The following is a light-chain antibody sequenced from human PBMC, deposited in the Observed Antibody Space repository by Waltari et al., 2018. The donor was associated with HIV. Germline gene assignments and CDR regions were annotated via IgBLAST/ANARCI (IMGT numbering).Light chain of an antibody. J-gene: IGLJ2*01. Sequence: HSALTQPASVSGSPGQSISISCTGTSRDIGLYNYVSWYQQYPGKAPQVLIYGVNSRPLGISFRFSGSKSGNTASLTISGLQAEDEADYYCSSYTANETLVFGGGTKVTVL. CDR2: GVN. V-gene: IGLV2-14*03. CDR3: SSYTANETLV. CDR1: SRDIGLYNY.